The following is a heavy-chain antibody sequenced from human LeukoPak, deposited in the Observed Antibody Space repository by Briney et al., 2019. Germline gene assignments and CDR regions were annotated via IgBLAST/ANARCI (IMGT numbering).Heavy chain of an antibody. CDR2: ISSSSSYI. CDR3: ARDPDGGPYDRAYGMDV. Sequence: GGSLRLSCAASGFTFSSYSMNWVRQAPGKGLEWVSYISSSSSYIYYADSVKGRFTISRDNAKDSLYLQMNSLRAEDTAVYYCARDPDGGPYDRAYGMDVWGQGTTVTVSS. CDR1: GFTFSSYS. D-gene: IGHD3-22*01. J-gene: IGHJ6*02. V-gene: IGHV3-21*05.